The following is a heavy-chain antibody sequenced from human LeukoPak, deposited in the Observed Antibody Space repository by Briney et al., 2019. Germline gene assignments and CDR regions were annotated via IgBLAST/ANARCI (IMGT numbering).Heavy chain of an antibody. D-gene: IGHD6-13*01. Sequence: SVKVSCKASGGTFSSYAISWMRQAPGQGLEWMGGIIPIFGTANYAQKFQGRVTITADESTSTAYMELSSLRSEDTAVYYCARVPPAATIRSFGYYYYGMDVWGQGTTVTVSS. V-gene: IGHV1-69*13. J-gene: IGHJ6*02. CDR2: IIPIFGTA. CDR3: ARVPPAATIRSFGYYYYGMDV. CDR1: GGTFSSYA.